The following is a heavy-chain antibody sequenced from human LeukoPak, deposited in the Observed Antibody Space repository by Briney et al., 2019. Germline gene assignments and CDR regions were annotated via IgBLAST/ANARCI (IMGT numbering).Heavy chain of an antibody. CDR1: GFTFSSYN. CDR2: ISSSSSYI. CDR3: ARGNGYSISPFDY. J-gene: IGHJ4*02. D-gene: IGHD6-13*01. Sequence: PGGSLRLSCAASGFTFSSYNMKWVRQAPGKGLEWVSSISSSSSYIYYADSVKGRLTISRDNAKNSLYLQMNSLRAEDTAVYYCARGNGYSISPFDYWSQGTLVTVSS. V-gene: IGHV3-21*01.